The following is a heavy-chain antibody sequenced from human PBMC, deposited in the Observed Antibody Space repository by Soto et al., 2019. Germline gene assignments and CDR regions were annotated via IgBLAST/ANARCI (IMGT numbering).Heavy chain of an antibody. J-gene: IGHJ4*02. CDR3: ARDRIAARAFDY. D-gene: IGHD6-6*01. V-gene: IGHV4-38-2*02. CDR2: IYHSGST. Sequence: SETLSLTCAVSGYSISSGYYWGWIRQPPGKGLEWIGSIYHSGSTYYNPSLKSRVTISVDTSKNQFSLKLSSVTAADTAVYYCARDRIAARAFDYWGQGXLVTVYS. CDR1: GYSISSGYY.